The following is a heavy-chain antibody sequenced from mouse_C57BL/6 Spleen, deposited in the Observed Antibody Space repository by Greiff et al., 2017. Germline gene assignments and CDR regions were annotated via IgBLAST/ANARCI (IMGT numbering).Heavy chain of an antibody. J-gene: IGHJ2*01. CDR2: IYPGDGYT. CDR1: GYAFSSYW. CDR3: ARRPTGTYYFDY. Sequence: QVQLQQSGAELVKPGASVKISCKASGYAFSSYWMNWVKQRPGKGLEWIGQIYPGDGYTNYNGKFKGKATLTADKSSSTAYMQLSSLTSEDSAVYFCARRPTGTYYFDYWGQGTTLTVSS. D-gene: IGHD4-1*02. V-gene: IGHV1-80*01.